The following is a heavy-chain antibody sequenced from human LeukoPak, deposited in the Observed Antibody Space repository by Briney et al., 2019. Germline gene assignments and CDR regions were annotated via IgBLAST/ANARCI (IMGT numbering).Heavy chain of an antibody. Sequence: SETLSLTCTVSGGSISSYYWSWIRPPAGKGLEWIGRIYTSGSTNYNPSLKSRVTMSVDKSKKQFSLKLSSVTAADTGVYYCARGGGWCLSRGYYYGMDVWGQGTTVNVSS. CDR2: IYTSGST. D-gene: IGHD6-19*01. CDR1: GGSISSYY. V-gene: IGHV4-4*07. CDR3: ARGGGWCLSRGYYYGMDV. J-gene: IGHJ6*02.